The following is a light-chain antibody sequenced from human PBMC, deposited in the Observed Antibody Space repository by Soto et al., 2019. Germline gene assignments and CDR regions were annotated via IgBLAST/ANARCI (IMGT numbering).Light chain of an antibody. J-gene: IGLJ2*01. CDR2: TND. CDR1: SSNIGSKT. CDR3: AAWDDSLNVL. V-gene: IGLV1-44*01. Sequence: QYALTQPPSASGTPGQRVTISCSGSSSNIGSKTVNWYQQLPGTAPKLLIYTNDRRPSGVPDRFSASTTGTSASLAISGLPSEDEAAYFCAAWDDSLNVLFGGGTKLTVL.